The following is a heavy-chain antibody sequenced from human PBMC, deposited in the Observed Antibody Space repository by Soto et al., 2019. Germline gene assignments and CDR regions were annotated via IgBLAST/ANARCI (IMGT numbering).Heavy chain of an antibody. J-gene: IGHJ4*02. CDR2: IYPGDSDT. Sequence: GESLKISCKGSGYSFTSYWIGWVRQMPGKGLEWMGIIYPGDSDTRYSPSFQGQVTISADKSISTAYLQWSSLKASDTAMYYCARQIAVAGKGGLVDYWGQGTLVTVSS. CDR1: GYSFTSYW. CDR3: ARQIAVAGKGGLVDY. D-gene: IGHD6-19*01. V-gene: IGHV5-51*01.